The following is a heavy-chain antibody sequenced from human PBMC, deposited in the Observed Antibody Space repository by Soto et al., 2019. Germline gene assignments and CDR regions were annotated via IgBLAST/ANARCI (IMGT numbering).Heavy chain of an antibody. Sequence: QVQLQESGPGLVKPSGTLSLTCAVSGGSISSSNWWSWVRQPPGKGLEWIGEIYHSGSTNYNPSLKSRVPLXGXEXXAQFSRQRSSVTAADTAVYYCARSNTGNYYEVFDYWGQGTLVTVSS. D-gene: IGHD1-26*01. CDR2: IYHSGST. V-gene: IGHV4-4*02. CDR3: ARSNTGNYYEVFDY. J-gene: IGHJ4*02. CDR1: GGSISSSNW.